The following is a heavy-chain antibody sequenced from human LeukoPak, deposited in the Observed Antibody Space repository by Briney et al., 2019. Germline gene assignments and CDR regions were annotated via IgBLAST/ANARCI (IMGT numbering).Heavy chain of an antibody. D-gene: IGHD1-14*01. CDR2: ISSSSSYI. V-gene: IGHV3-21*01. Sequence: PGGSLRLSCAASGFTFSSYSMNWVRQAPGKGLEWVSSISSSSSYIYYADSVKGRFTISRDNAKNSLYLQMNSLRAEDTAVYYXXXDFREPEYYFDYWGQGTLVTVSS. J-gene: IGHJ4*02. CDR1: GFTFSSYS. CDR3: XXDFREPEYYFDY.